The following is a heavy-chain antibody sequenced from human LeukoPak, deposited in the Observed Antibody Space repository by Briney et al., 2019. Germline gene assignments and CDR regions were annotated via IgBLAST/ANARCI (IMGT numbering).Heavy chain of an antibody. J-gene: IGHJ4*02. V-gene: IGHV3-21*01. CDR2: ISSSSSYI. D-gene: IGHD1-1*01. Sequence: GGSLRLSCAASGFTFSSYSMNWVRQALGKGLEWVSSISSSSSYIYYADSVKGRFTISRDNAKNSLYLQMNSLRAEDTAVYYCARGSRGTKFVWGQGTLVTVSS. CDR3: ARGSRGTKFV. CDR1: GFTFSSYS.